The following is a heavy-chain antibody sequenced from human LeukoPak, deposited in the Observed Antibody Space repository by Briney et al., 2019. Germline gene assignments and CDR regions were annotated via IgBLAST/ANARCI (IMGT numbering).Heavy chain of an antibody. CDR3: AKDDVLRFLEWYFYY. J-gene: IGHJ4*02. CDR2: IRYDGSNK. V-gene: IGHV3-30*02. Sequence: PGGSLRLSCAASGFSFSSYGMHWVRQAPDKGLEWVAFIRYDGSNKYYADSVKGRFTISRDNSKNTLYLQMNSLRPEDTAVYYCAKDDVLRFLEWYFYYWGQGTLVTVSS. D-gene: IGHD3-3*01. CDR1: GFSFSSYG.